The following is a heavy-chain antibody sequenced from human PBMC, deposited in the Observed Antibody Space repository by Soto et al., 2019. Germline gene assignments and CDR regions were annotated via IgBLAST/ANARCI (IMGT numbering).Heavy chain of an antibody. CDR1: GYTFTSYD. CDR2: MNPNSGNT. V-gene: IGHV1-8*01. J-gene: IGHJ4*02. CDR3: ARRSPYRAAGAVDY. Sequence: QVQLVQSGAEVKKPGASVKVSCKASGYTFTSYDINWVRQATGQGLEWMGWMNPNSGNTGYAQKLQGRVTMTRNTSISTAYMELSSLRSEDTAVYYCARRSPYRAAGAVDYWGQGTLVTVSS. D-gene: IGHD6-13*01.